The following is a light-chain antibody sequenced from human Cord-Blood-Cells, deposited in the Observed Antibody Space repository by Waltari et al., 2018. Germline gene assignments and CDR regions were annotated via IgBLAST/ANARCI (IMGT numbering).Light chain of an antibody. J-gene: IGKJ4*01. V-gene: IGKV1-39*01. CDR1: QSISSY. Sequence: DIQMTQSPSSLSASVGARVPITCRASQSISSYLNWYQQKPGKAPKLLIYAASSLQSGVPSRFSGSGSGTDFTLTISSLQPEDFATYYCQQSYSTPRTFGGGTKVEIK. CDR3: QQSYSTPRT. CDR2: AAS.